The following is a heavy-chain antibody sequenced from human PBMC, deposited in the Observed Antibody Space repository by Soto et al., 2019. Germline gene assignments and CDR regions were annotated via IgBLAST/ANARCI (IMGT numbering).Heavy chain of an antibody. V-gene: IGHV4-34*01. J-gene: IGHJ4*02. Sequence: QVQLQQWGAGLLKPSETLSLTCAVYGGSFSGYYWSWIRQPPGKGLEWIGEINHSGSTNYNPSLKSRVTISVDTSTNQFSLKMSSVTAADTAVYYCARMAAAAYYFDYWGQGTLVTVSS. D-gene: IGHD6-13*01. CDR2: INHSGST. CDR3: ARMAAAAYYFDY. CDR1: GGSFSGYY.